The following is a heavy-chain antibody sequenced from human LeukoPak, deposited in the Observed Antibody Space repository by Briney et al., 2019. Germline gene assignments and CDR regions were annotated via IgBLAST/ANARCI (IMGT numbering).Heavy chain of an antibody. CDR2: IYSGGST. D-gene: IGHD2-15*01. Sequence: GGSLRLSCAASGFTVSSNYMSWVRQAPGKGLEWVSVIYSGGSTYYADSVKGRFTISRDNSKNTLYLQMNSLRAEDTAVYYCARDLSQSRYCSGGSCYYYWGQGTLVTVSS. CDR1: GFTVSSNY. V-gene: IGHV3-53*01. J-gene: IGHJ4*02. CDR3: ARDLSQSRYCSGGSCYYY.